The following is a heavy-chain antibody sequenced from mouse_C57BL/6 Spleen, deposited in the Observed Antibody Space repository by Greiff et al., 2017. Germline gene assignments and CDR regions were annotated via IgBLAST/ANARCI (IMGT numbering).Heavy chain of an antibody. CDR3: ARLDYGNFDY. Sequence: QVQLQQSGPELVKPGASVKISCKASGYSFTSYYIHWVKQRPGQGLEWIGWIYPGSGNTKYNEKFKGKATLTADTSSSTAYMQLSSLTSEDSAVYYCARLDYGNFDYWGQGTTLTVSS. V-gene: IGHV1-66*01. CDR2: IYPGSGNT. J-gene: IGHJ2*01. CDR1: GYSFTSYY. D-gene: IGHD2-1*01.